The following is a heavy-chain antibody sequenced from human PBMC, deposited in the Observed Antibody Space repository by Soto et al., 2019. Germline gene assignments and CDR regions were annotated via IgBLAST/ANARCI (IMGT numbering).Heavy chain of an antibody. CDR1: GGTFSSYA. V-gene: IGHV1-69*01. D-gene: IGHD6-19*01. CDR2: IIPIFGTA. CDR3: ARGIAVAGTRGNWFDP. Sequence: QVPLVQSGAEVKKPGSSVKVSCKASGGTFSSYAISWVRQAPGQGLEWMGGIIPIFGTANYAQKFQGRVTITADESTSTAYMELSSLRSEDTAVYYCARGIAVAGTRGNWFDPWGQGTLVTVSS. J-gene: IGHJ5*02.